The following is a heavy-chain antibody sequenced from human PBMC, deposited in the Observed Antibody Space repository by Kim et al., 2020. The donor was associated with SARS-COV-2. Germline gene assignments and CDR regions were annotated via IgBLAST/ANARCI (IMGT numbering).Heavy chain of an antibody. CDR2: ISGSGGST. J-gene: IGHJ5*02. CDR3: ANPPGAPIIAAAGTDWFDP. V-gene: IGHV3-23*01. D-gene: IGHD6-13*01. CDR1: GFTFSSYA. Sequence: GGSLRLSCAASGFTFSSYAMSWVRQAPGKGLEWVSAISGSGGSTYYANSVKGRFTISRDNSKNTLYLQMNSLRAEDTAVYYCANPPGAPIIAAAGTDWFDPWGQGTLVTVSS.